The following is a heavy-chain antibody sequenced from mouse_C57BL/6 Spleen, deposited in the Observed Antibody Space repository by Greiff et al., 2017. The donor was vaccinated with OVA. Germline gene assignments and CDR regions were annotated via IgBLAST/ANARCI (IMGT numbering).Heavy chain of an antibody. CDR1: GYAFTNYL. D-gene: IGHD2-5*01. Sequence: VKLMESGAELVRPGTSVKVSCKASGYAFTNYLIEWVKQRPGQGLEWIGVINPGSGGTNYNEKFKGKATLTADKSSSTAYMQLSSLTSEDSAVYFCARAGAYYSNYDAMDYWGQGTSVTVSS. CDR3: ARAGAYYSNYDAMDY. J-gene: IGHJ4*01. CDR2: INPGSGGT. V-gene: IGHV1-54*01.